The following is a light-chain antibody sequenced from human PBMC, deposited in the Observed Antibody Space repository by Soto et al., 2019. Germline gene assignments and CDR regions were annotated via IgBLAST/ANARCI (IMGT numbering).Light chain of an antibody. CDR3: AAWDYTLNAYV. V-gene: IGLV1-44*01. CDR1: SSNIGSNT. J-gene: IGLJ1*01. CDR2: SNN. Sequence: QSVLTQPPSTSRTPGQRVTFSCSGGSSNIGSNTVNWYQHLPGTAPKLLIYSNNQRPSGVPDRFSGSKSGTSASLAVSGLQSEDEADYYCAAWDYTLNAYVFGTGTKVTVL.